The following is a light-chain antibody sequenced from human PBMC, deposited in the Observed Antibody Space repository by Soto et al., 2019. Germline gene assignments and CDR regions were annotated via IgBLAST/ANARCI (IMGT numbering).Light chain of an antibody. V-gene: IGLV2-8*01. CDR1: NSDVGLYNF. J-gene: IGLJ2*01. CDR3: SSYGGRTSVL. CDR2: EVT. Sequence: QSALTQPPSASGSPGQSVTISCTGTNSDVGLYNFVSWYQHHPGNAPKLIIYEVTKRPSGVPDRFSGSKSGNTASLPVSGLRAEDEADYYCSSYGGRTSVLFGGGTKLTVL.